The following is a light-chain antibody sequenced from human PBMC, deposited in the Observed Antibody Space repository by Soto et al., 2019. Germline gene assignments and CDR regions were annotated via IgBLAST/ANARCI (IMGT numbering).Light chain of an antibody. J-gene: IGKJ4*01. CDR2: DAS. Sequence: AQRRAALSCTSRGTANHYNRARQSVSRKLAWYQQNPGQAPRLLIYDASTGATDIPARFSGSGSGTEFTRTSSSLQSGDFAVSDCQQYSNLRPLALGGGTKVDIK. CDR1: QSVSRK. V-gene: IGKV3-15*01. CDR3: QQYSNLRPLA.